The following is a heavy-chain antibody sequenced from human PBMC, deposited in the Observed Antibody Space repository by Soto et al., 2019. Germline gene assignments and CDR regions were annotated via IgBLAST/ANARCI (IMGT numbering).Heavy chain of an antibody. J-gene: IGHJ3*02. CDR1: GGSISSNKW. CDR3: AKDLGRNGYALDI. V-gene: IGHV4-4*02. CDR2: IYHSGST. D-gene: IGHD3-16*01. Sequence: QVQLQESGPGLVKPSETLSLTCAVYGGSISSNKWWSWVRQPPGKGLEWIGEIYHSGSTNYNPSLKSRVTISLDKSKNQFSLKLTSVTAADSAVYYCAKDLGRNGYALDIWGQGTMVTVSS.